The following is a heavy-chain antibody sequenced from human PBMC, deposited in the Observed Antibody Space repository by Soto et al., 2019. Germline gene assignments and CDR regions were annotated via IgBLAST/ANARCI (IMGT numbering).Heavy chain of an antibody. CDR2: ISSSGSTI. CDR3: ARGTYSSSWYSPYYYYYGMDV. V-gene: IGHV3-11*01. CDR1: GFTFSDYY. J-gene: IGHJ6*02. Sequence: QVQLVESGGGLVKPGGSLRLSCAASGFTFSDYYMSWIRQAPGKGLEWVSYISSSGSTIYYADSVKGRFTISRDNAKNSLYLQMNSLRAEDTAVYYCARGTYSSSWYSPYYYYYGMDVCGQGTTVTVSS. D-gene: IGHD6-13*01.